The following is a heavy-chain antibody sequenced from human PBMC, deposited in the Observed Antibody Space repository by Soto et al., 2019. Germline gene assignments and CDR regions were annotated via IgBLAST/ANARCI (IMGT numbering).Heavy chain of an antibody. CDR2: INYSGST. CDR3: AINYYNSKVYGY. V-gene: IGHV4-31*03. D-gene: IGHD3-22*01. J-gene: IGHJ4*02. CDR1: GGSINSGGYY. Sequence: QVQLQESGPGLVKPSQTLSLTCTVSGGSINSGGYYWSWIRQHPGKGLEWIGYINYSGSTNYNPSLKSRVIISRDTSKNQLSLNLSSVTAADTAIYYCAINYYNSKVYGYWGQGTLVTVSS.